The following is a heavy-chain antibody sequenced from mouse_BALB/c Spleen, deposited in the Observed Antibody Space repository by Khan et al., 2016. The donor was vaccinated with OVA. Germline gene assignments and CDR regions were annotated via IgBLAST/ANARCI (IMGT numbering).Heavy chain of an antibody. D-gene: IGHD2-10*01. Sequence: QVQLKESGPGLVAPSQSLSITCTISGFSLTNYGVHWVRQPPGKGLEWLVVIWNDGNTAYNSALKSRLTISKDNSKSQVFLKMKRIQTDDTAMYFCARQPYYHYNIMDYWGKGTSVTVSS. CDR2: IWNDGNT. J-gene: IGHJ4*01. CDR3: ARQPYYHYNIMDY. CDR1: GFSLTNYG. V-gene: IGHV2-6-1*01.